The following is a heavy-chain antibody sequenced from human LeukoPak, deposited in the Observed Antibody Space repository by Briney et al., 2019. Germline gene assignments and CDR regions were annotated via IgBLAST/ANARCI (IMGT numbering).Heavy chain of an antibody. CDR2: IYYSGST. D-gene: IGHD1-26*01. V-gene: IGHV4-39*07. Sequence: SETLSLTCTVSGGSIISGDSYWAWIRQPPGKGLDWIATIYYSGSTYYNPSLKSRVTMSVDASKNQFSLKLSSVTAADTAVYYCATEDVGATAGAFDIWGQGTMVTVSS. J-gene: IGHJ3*02. CDR1: GGSIISGDSY. CDR3: ATEDVGATAGAFDI.